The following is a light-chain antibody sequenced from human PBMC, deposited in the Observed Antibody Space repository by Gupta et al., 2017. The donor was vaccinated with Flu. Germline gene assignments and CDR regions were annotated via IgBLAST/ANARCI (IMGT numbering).Light chain of an antibody. CDR3: ATWESGRSVV. V-gene: IGLV1-51*01. CDR1: RSNIGSNF. CDR2: DSN. Sequence: QKVTISCSGARSNIGSNFVSWYQHPPGTAPKLLNYDSNNRSAVIPGRFAASKSDTSAIPVIAGLQAGDDAFYYCATWESGRSVVFGTGTNVTVL. J-gene: IGLJ1*01.